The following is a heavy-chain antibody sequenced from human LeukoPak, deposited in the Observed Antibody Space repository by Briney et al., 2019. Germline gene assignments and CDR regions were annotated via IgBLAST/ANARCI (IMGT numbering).Heavy chain of an antibody. V-gene: IGHV1-2*02. J-gene: IGHJ6*02. CDR2: INHNSGGT. CDR3: ARNGDYGAGYYGMDV. Sequence: ASVMVSCKASGYIFTAYYMHWVRQAPGQGLEWVGWINHNSGGTNDAQNFQGRVPLTRDTSISTAYMELSRLRSDDTAVYYCARNGDYGAGYYGMDVWGQGTTVTVSS. CDR1: GYIFTAYY. D-gene: IGHD4-17*01.